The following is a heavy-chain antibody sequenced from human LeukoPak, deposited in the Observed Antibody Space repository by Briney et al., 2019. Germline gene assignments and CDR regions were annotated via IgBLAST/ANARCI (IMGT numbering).Heavy chain of an antibody. D-gene: IGHD5-18*01. CDR2: IYYSGST. V-gene: IGHV4-59*12. CDR1: GGSISSYY. Sequence: PSETLSLTCTVSGGSISSYYWSWIRQPPGKGLEWIGYIYYSGSTNYNPSLKSRVTISVDTSKNQFSLKLSSVTAADTAVYYCAREATEYSYGYDYFDYWGRGTLVTVSS. J-gene: IGHJ4*02. CDR3: AREATEYSYGYDYFDY.